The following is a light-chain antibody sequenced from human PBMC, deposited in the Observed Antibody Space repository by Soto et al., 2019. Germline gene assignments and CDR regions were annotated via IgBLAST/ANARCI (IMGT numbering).Light chain of an antibody. Sequence: QSALTQPRSVSGSPGQSVTISCTGTSSDVGGYNYVSWYQQHPGKAPKLMIYDVSKRPSGVPDRFSGSKSGNTASLTISGLQVEDEADYYCCSSAGSSSYVFGTGTKLTVL. CDR3: CSSAGSSSYV. CDR2: DVS. V-gene: IGLV2-11*01. CDR1: SSDVGGYNY. J-gene: IGLJ1*01.